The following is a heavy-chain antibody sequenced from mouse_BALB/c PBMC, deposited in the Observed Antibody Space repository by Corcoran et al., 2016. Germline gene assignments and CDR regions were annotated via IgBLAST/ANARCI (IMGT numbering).Heavy chain of an antibody. J-gene: IGHJ1*01. Sequence: EVQLQQSGPELVKTGASVKISCKASGYSFTGYYMHWVKQSQVKSLEWIGRINPYNGATSYNQNFKNKASLTVDKSSSTAYMELHSLTSEDSAVYYCAIDYYYWYCDVWGAGTPVTVSS. CDR3: AIDYYYWYCDV. CDR1: GYSFTGYY. V-gene: IGHV1-26*01. D-gene: IGHD1-1*01. CDR2: INPYNGAT.